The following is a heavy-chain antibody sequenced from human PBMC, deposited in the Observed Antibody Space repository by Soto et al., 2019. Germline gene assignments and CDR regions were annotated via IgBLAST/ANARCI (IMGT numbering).Heavy chain of an antibody. CDR1: GGSVSSGSYY. V-gene: IGHV4-61*01. J-gene: IGHJ4*02. CDR2: IYYSGST. CDR3: ARDVRLGAASWYFDY. Sequence: QVQLQESGPGLVKPSETLSLTCTVSGGSVSSGSYYWSWIRQPPGKGLEWIGYIYYSGSTNYNPSLKRRLTISVDTCKNQFSLTLSSVTAADTAVDYCARDVRLGAASWYFDYWGQGTLVTVSS. D-gene: IGHD1-26*01.